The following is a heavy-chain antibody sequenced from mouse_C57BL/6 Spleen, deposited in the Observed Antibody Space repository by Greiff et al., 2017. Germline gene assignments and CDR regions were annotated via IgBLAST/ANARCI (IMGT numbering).Heavy chain of an antibody. CDR3: ARSGYSNYGMEY. V-gene: IGHV1-69*01. J-gene: IGHJ4*01. CDR1: GYTFTSYW. CDR2: IDPSDSYT. D-gene: IGHD2-5*01. Sequence: QVQLQQPGAELVMPGASVKLSCKASGYTFTSYWMHWVKQRPGQGLEWIGEIDPSDSYTNYNQKFKGKSTLTVDKSSSTAYMQLSSLTAEDSAVYYRARSGYSNYGMEYWGQGTLGTVPS.